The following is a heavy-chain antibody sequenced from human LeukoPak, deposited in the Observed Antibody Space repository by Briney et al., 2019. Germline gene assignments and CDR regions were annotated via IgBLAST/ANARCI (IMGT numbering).Heavy chain of an antibody. D-gene: IGHD6-19*01. CDR3: ARLGTVAGRHYFDY. J-gene: IGHJ4*02. CDR2: IYYSGST. Sequence: PSETLSLTCTVSGGSISSSSYYWGWIRQPPGKGLEWIGSIYYSGSTYYNPSLKSRVTISVDTSKNQFSLKLSSVTAADTAVYYCARLGTVAGRHYFDYWGQGTLVTVSS. CDR1: GGSISSSSYY. V-gene: IGHV4-39*01.